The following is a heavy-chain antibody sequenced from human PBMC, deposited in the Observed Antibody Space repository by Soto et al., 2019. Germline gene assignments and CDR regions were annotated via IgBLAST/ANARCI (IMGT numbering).Heavy chain of an antibody. D-gene: IGHD3-10*01. J-gene: IGHJ5*01. Sequence: SVKVSCKASGFTFTSSAMQWVRQARGQRLEWIGWIVVGSGNTNYAQKFQERVTITRDMSTSTAYMELSSLRSEDTAVYYCARGRMVRGVIGDNYNWFDSWGQGTLVTVSS. V-gene: IGHV1-58*02. CDR2: IVVGSGNT. CDR3: ARGRMVRGVIGDNYNWFDS. CDR1: GFTFTSSA.